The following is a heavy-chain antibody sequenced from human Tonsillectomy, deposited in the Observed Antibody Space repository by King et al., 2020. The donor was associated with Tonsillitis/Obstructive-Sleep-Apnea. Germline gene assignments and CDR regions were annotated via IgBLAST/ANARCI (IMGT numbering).Heavy chain of an antibody. CDR2: IKQDGSEK. D-gene: IGHD3-10*01. CDR1: GFAFDTYW. J-gene: IGHJ6*03. V-gene: IGHV3-7*01. CDR3: ARDSVPFYYFYMDV. Sequence: VQLVESGGGLVQPGGSLRLSCAASGFAFDTYWMSWVRQAPGKGLEWVANIKQDGSEKYYVDSVKGRFTISRDNAKNSLYLQMNSLRAGDTAVYYCARDSVPFYYFYMDVWGKGTTVTVSS.